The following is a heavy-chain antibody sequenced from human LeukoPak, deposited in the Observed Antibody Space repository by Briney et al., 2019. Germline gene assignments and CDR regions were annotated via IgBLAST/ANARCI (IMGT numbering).Heavy chain of an antibody. CDR3: ARVYEGKLLWFGDPKGYFDY. CDR1: GGSISSGSYY. D-gene: IGHD3-10*01. V-gene: IGHV4-39*07. Sequence: SETLSLTCTVSGGSISSGSYYWGWIRQPPGKGLEWIGSIYYSGNTYYNPFLKSRVTISVDTSKNQFSLKLSSVTAADTAVYYCARVYEGKLLWFGDPKGYFDYWGQGTLVTVSS. CDR2: IYYSGNT. J-gene: IGHJ4*02.